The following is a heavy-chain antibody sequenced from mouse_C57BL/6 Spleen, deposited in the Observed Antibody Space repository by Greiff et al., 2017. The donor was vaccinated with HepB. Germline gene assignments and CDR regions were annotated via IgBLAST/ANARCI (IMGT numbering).Heavy chain of an antibody. Sequence: QVQLQQPGAELVMPGASVKLSCKASGYTFTSYWMHWVKQRPGQGLEWIGEIDPSDSYTNYNQKFKGKSTLTVDKSSSTAYMQLSSLTSEDSAVYYCARRGGSSYVAMDYWGQCTSVTVSS. CDR1: GYTFTSYW. CDR3: ARRGGSSYVAMDY. D-gene: IGHD1-1*01. CDR2: IDPSDSYT. J-gene: IGHJ4*01. V-gene: IGHV1-69*01.